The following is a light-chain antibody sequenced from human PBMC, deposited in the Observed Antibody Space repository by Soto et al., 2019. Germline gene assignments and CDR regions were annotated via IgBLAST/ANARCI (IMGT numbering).Light chain of an antibody. Sequence: EVVLTQSPATLSLSPGERANLSCRTSQSVSRTLAWYQQKSGQAPRLLIYDASNRATGIPTRFSGSGSGTDFNLTISSLEPEDFAVYYCQQRYNWPQTFGQETKVEIK. J-gene: IGKJ1*01. CDR2: DAS. V-gene: IGKV3-11*01. CDR1: QSVSRT. CDR3: QQRYNWPQT.